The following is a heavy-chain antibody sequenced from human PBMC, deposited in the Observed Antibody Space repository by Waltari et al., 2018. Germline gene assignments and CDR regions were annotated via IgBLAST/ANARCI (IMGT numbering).Heavy chain of an antibody. CDR3: ARDGLWFGELPSFDH. V-gene: IGHV4-59*01. CDR1: GGSISNYF. CDR2: VYSTGTT. J-gene: IGHJ4*02. Sequence: QVQLQESGPGLVKPSETLSLTCTVSGGSISNYFWSWIRQPPGKGLEWVGYVYSTGTTNYKPSLKSRVTISLDKSNNQFSLRLSSVTAADTAVYYCARDGLWFGELPSFDHWGRGTLVTVSS. D-gene: IGHD3-10*01.